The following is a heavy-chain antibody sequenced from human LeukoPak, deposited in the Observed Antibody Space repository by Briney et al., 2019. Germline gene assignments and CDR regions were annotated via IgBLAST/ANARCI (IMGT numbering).Heavy chain of an antibody. V-gene: IGHV1-18*01. CDR1: GYTFTSYG. CDR3: ARVPRLELRRSWFDP. CDR2: ISAYNGNT. J-gene: IGHJ5*02. Sequence: ASVKVSCKASGYTFTSYGISWVRQAPGQGLEWMGWISAYNGNTNYAQKLQGRVTMTTDTSTSTAYMELRSLRSDDTAVYYCARVPRLELRRSWFDPWGQGTLVTVSS. D-gene: IGHD1-7*01.